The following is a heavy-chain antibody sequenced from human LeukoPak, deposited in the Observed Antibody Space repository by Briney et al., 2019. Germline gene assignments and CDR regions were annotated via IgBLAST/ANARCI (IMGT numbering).Heavy chain of an antibody. CDR1: GGSISSGDNY. CDR3: AKDPADVDTAMPTDY. D-gene: IGHD5-18*01. Sequence: KPSQTLSLTCTVSGGSISSGDNYWSWVRLPAGKGLEWIGRIHTNGRSNYNPSLKSRATISIDASKNQFPLWLSSVTAADTAVYYCAKDPADVDTAMPTDYWGQGTLATVSS. V-gene: IGHV4-61*02. CDR2: IHTNGRS. J-gene: IGHJ4*02.